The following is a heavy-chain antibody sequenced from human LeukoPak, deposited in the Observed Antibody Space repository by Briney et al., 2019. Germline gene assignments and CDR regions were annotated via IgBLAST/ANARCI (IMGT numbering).Heavy chain of an antibody. CDR1: GFTFSSYG. D-gene: IGHD6-13*01. V-gene: IGHV3-30*02. CDR2: IRYDGSTK. J-gene: IGHJ4*02. Sequence: GGSLRLSCAASGFTFSSYGMHWVRQAPGKGLEWVAFIRYDGSTKYYADSVKGRFTISRDNSKNTLYLQMNSLRPEDTAVYYCAKVVSSSWSYFDYWGQGTLVTVSS. CDR3: AKVVSSSWSYFDY.